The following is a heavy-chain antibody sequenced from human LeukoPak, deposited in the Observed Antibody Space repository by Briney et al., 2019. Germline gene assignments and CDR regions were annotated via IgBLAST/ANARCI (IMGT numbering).Heavy chain of an antibody. CDR1: GYTFTSYG. CDR2: ISAYNGNT. J-gene: IGHJ3*02. D-gene: IGHD3-3*01. Sequence: GASVKVSCKASGYTFTSYGISWVRQAPGQGLEWMGWISAYNGNTNYAQKLQGRVTMTTDTSTSTAYMELRSLRSDDTAVYYCARDTPNYDFWSGYYNLDAFDIWGQGTMVTVSA. V-gene: IGHV1-18*01. CDR3: ARDTPNYDFWSGYYNLDAFDI.